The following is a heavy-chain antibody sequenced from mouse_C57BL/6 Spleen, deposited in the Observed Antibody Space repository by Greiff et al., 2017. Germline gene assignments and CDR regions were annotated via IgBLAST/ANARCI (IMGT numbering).Heavy chain of an antibody. J-gene: IGHJ1*03. Sequence: VQLQQSGPELVKPGASVKMSCKASGYTFTDYYMHWVKQKPGKGLEWIGEIYPGSGNTYYNEKFKGKATLTADTSSSTAYMQLSSLTSEDSAVYFCARPYYSNSCWYFDVWGTGTTVTVSS. CDR3: RPYYSNSCWYFDV. CDR1: YTFTDYYM. D-gene: IGHD2-5*01. CDR2: YPGSGNTY. V-gene: IGHV1-83*01.